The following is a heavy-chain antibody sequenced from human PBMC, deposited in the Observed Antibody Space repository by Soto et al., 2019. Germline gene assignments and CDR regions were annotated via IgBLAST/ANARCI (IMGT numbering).Heavy chain of an antibody. J-gene: IGHJ4*02. CDR2: IKSKTDGGTT. V-gene: IGHV3-15*01. CDR1: GFTFNNAW. D-gene: IGHD2-2*02. CDR3: TTDSIVVVPAAIPLVDY. Sequence: PGGSLRLSCAASGFTFNNAWMSWVRQATGKGLEWVGRIKSKTDGGTTDYAAPVKGRFTISRDDSKNTLYLQMNSLKTEDTAVYYCTTDSIVVVPAAIPLVDYWGQGTLVTVCS.